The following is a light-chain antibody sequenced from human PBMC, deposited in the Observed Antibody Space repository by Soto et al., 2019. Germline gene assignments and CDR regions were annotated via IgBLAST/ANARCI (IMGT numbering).Light chain of an antibody. CDR2: GAS. J-gene: IGKJ2*01. CDR1: QNINTY. Sequence: DVQLTQSPSSLSASVGDRFTITCRASQNINTYLNWYQHKPGKAPNLLIYGASTVHRGVPLRFSGSGSGTDFTLTISSLESEDFATYYCQESYSTQYTFGQGTKLEI. CDR3: QESYSTQYT. V-gene: IGKV1-39*01.